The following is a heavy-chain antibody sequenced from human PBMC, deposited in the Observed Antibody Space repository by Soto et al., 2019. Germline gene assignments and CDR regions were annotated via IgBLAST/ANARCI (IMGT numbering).Heavy chain of an antibody. CDR3: ARGSTVTKLDY. J-gene: IGHJ4*01. Sequence: SETLSLTCTVSGASIGASYWSWIRQSPGKGLEWMGYIFYSGSTNYSPSLNSRVSMTVDSSKNQVSLTLSSVTAADTAVYYCARGSTVTKLDYWGRGMLVTVST. CDR1: GASIGASY. V-gene: IGHV4-59*01. CDR2: IFYSGST. D-gene: IGHD4-17*01.